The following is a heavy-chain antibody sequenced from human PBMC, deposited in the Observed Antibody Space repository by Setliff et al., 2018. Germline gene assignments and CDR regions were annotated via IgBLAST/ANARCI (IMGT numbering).Heavy chain of an antibody. Sequence: PGGSLRLSCAASGFTFSGYYMQWVRQAPGKGLEWVSYISGSSHIISYADSVKGRFTISRDNAKNSLYLQMNSLRAEDTAKYFCAKDRWGYADPWGQGTLVTVSS. CDR3: AKDRWGYADP. V-gene: IGHV3-48*01. D-gene: IGHD2-2*01. CDR1: GFTFSGYY. CDR2: ISGSSHII. J-gene: IGHJ5*02.